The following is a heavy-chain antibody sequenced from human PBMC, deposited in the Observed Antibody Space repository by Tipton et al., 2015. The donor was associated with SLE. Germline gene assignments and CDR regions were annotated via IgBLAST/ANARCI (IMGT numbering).Heavy chain of an antibody. V-gene: IGHV4-34*01. Sequence: TLSLTCAVYGGSFSGYYWSWIRQPPGKGLEWIGEINHSGSTNYNPSLKSRVTISVDTSKNQFSLKLSSVTAADTAVYYCAREGRGSSWYWFDPWGQGTLVTVSS. CDR1: GGSFSGYY. D-gene: IGHD6-13*01. CDR3: AREGRGSSWYWFDP. CDR2: INHSGST. J-gene: IGHJ5*02.